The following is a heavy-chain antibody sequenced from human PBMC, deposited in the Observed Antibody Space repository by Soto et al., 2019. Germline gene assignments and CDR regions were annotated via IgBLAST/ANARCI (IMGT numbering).Heavy chain of an antibody. J-gene: IGHJ5*02. V-gene: IGHV4-59*01. Sequence: PSETLSLTCSVSGGAPSSNYWSLIRQPPGKGLEWIGCISDSGNTYYNPSLQSRVTISIDTSTNQFLLDLTSVTTADTAVYYCARVPTTVTHPKSPFLVDRDVKDESFAPWGQGTLVTVSS. CDR3: ARVPTTVTHPKSPFLVDRDVKDESFAP. CDR2: ISDSGNT. CDR1: GGAPSSNY. D-gene: IGHD4-17*01.